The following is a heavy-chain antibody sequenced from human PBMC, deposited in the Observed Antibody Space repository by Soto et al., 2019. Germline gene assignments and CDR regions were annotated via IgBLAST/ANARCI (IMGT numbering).Heavy chain of an antibody. CDR2: INPIFDTT. D-gene: IGHD6-6*01. CDR1: GGTFGSYA. J-gene: IGHJ4*02. CDR3: ASQLTLAARPMAV. Sequence: SVKVSCKASGGTFGSYALSWVRQAPGQGLEWMGGINPIFDTTNYAQKFQGRLTITADESTNTAYMELRSLRSDDTAVYYCASQLTLAARPMAVWGQGTLVTVSS. V-gene: IGHV1-69*13.